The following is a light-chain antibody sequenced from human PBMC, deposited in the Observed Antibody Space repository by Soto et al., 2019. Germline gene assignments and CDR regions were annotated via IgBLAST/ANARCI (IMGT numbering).Light chain of an antibody. CDR2: EVT. CDR1: SSDVGAYNF. Sequence: QSVLTQPASVSGSPGQSITISCTGSSSDVGAYNFVSWYQHHPGKAPKLILYEVTTRPSGVSSRFSGSKSGNTVSLTISGLQADDEANYYCSSYTSSNTPYVFGTGTKVTVL. V-gene: IGLV2-14*01. J-gene: IGLJ1*01. CDR3: SSYTSSNTPYV.